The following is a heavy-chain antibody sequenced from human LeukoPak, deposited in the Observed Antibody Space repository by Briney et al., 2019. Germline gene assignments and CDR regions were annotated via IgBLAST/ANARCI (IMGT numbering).Heavy chain of an antibody. CDR3: TKRVDGSGTYYIDY. J-gene: IGHJ4*02. CDR2: IGGTDDTT. CDR1: GFTFSTYV. D-gene: IGHD3-10*01. V-gene: IGHV3-23*01. Sequence: GGSLRLSCAASGFTFSTYVMNWVRQAPGKGLEWVSAIGGTDDTTFYADSVKGRFSISRDNSKNTLFLDMHSLRAEDTALYYCTKRVDGSGTYYIDYWGQGTLVTVSS.